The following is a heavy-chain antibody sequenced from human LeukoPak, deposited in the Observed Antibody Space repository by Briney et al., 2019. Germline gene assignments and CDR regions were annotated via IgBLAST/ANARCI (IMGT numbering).Heavy chain of an antibody. V-gene: IGHV4-4*07. J-gene: IGHJ2*01. CDR2: IYTSGSN. CDR1: GGSISSYY. Sequence: PSETLSLTCSVSGGSISSYYWSWIRQPAGKGLEWIGRIYTSGSNDYNPSLKSRVTMSGDTFKNQFSLRLTSLTAADTAVYYCARVKEDCSSTSCYGDFDLWGRGTLVTVSS. D-gene: IGHD2-2*01. CDR3: ARVKEDCSSTSCYGDFDL.